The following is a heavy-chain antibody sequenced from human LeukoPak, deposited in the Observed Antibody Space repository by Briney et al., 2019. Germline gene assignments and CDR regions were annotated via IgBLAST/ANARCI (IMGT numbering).Heavy chain of an antibody. Sequence: SGGSLRLSCAASGFTFSSYSMNWVRQAPGKGLEWVSSISSSSSYIYYADSVKGRFTISRDNAKNTVYLHMNSLRVEDAAVYYCARGIKNYYGVDVWGQGTTVTVSS. CDR3: ARGIKNYYGVDV. CDR1: GFTFSSYS. V-gene: IGHV3-21*01. D-gene: IGHD2-15*01. CDR2: ISSSSSYI. J-gene: IGHJ6*02.